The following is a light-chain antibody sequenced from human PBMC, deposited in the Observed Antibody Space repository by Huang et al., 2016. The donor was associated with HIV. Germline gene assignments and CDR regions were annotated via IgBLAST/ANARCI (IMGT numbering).Light chain of an antibody. Sequence: DIQMTQSPSSLSASVGDRVTIACRARQSIRKFLNWYQQKPGEAPKLLMHSASSLQSGVPSRFSGSGSGTDFTLTITSLQPEDFATYYCQQTDNIPRTFGQGTKVVIK. CDR2: SAS. CDR3: QQTDNIPRT. V-gene: IGKV1-39*01. J-gene: IGKJ1*01. CDR1: QSIRKF.